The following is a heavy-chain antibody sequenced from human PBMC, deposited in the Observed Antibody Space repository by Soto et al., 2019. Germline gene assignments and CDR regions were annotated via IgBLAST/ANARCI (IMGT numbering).Heavy chain of an antibody. CDR1: GGTFSSYA. Sequence: QVQLVQSGAEVKKPGSSVKVSCKASGGTFSSYAISWVRQAPGQGLEWMGGIIPIFGTANYAQKFQGRVTITADESTSTAYMELSSLRSEDTAVYYCAMPYGGNSDARYYYYYYGMDVWGQGTTVTVSS. J-gene: IGHJ6*02. CDR3: AMPYGGNSDARYYYYYYGMDV. D-gene: IGHD4-17*01. V-gene: IGHV1-69*01. CDR2: IIPIFGTA.